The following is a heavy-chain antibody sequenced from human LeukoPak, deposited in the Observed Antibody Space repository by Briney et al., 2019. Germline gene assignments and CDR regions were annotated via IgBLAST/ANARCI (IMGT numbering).Heavy chain of an antibody. CDR1: GGSISSGGYY. CDR3: ARPYSSSWGGAFDT. V-gene: IGHV4-30-2*01. CDR2: IYHSGST. Sequence: SQTLSLTCTVSGGSISSGGYYWSWIRQPPGKGLEWIGYIYHSGSTYYNPSLKSRVTISVDRSKNQFSLKLSSVTAADTAVYYCARPYSSSWGGAFDTWGQGTMVTVSS. D-gene: IGHD6-13*01. J-gene: IGHJ3*02.